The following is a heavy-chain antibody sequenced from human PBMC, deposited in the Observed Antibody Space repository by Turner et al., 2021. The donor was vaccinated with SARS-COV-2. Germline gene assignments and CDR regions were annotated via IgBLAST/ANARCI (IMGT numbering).Heavy chain of an antibody. CDR3: ARDKGEGSSGWLIPSGSYYFDY. CDR2: IWYDGSNK. D-gene: IGHD6-19*01. Sequence: QVQLVESGGGVVQPGRSLRLSCAASGFPFISYGMHWVRQAPGKGLEWVAFIWYDGSNKYYADAMKGRFTISRDNSKNTLYLQMNSLRAEDTAVYYCARDKGEGSSGWLIPSGSYYFDYWGQGTLVTVSS. V-gene: IGHV3-33*01. CDR1: GFPFISYG. J-gene: IGHJ4*02.